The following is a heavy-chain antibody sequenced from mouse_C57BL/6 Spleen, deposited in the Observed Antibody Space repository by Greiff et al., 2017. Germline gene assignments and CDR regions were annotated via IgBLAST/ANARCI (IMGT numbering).Heavy chain of an antibody. D-gene: IGHD4-1*01. J-gene: IGHJ2*01. Sequence: VQLQQPGAELVKPGASVKMSCKASGYTFTSYWITWVKQRPGQGLEWIGDIYPGSGSTNYNEKFKSKATMTVATSSSTAYMQLRSLTSEDSAVYTCASSGTYYWGQGTTLTVSS. CDR1: GYTFTSYW. CDR2: IYPGSGST. V-gene: IGHV1-55*01. CDR3: ASSGTYY.